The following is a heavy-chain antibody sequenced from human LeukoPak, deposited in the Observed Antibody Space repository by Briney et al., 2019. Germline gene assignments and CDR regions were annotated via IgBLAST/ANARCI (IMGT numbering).Heavy chain of an antibody. J-gene: IGHJ4*02. CDR3: ARGGSGWPIDY. CDR2: ISSSSSYI. D-gene: IGHD6-19*01. V-gene: IGHV3-21*01. CDR1: GFTFSSYS. Sequence: PGGSLRLSSAAYGFTFSSYSMNWVRQAPGKGLEWVSSISSSSSYIYYADSVKDRFTISRDNAKNSLYLQMNSLRAEDTAVYYCARGGSGWPIDYWGQGTLVTVSS.